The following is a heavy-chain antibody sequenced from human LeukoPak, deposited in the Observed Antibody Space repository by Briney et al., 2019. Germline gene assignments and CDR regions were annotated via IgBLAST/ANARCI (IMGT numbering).Heavy chain of an antibody. CDR2: ISGSGGST. CDR3: AKDVRGVILSPFDY. CDR1: GFTFSSYW. Sequence: PGGSLRLSCAASGFTFSSYWMSWVRQAPGKGLEWVSAISGSGGSTYYADSVKGRFTISRDNSKNTLYLQMNSLRAEDTAVYYCAKDVRGVILSPFDYWGQGTLVTVSS. V-gene: IGHV3-23*01. J-gene: IGHJ4*02. D-gene: IGHD3-10*02.